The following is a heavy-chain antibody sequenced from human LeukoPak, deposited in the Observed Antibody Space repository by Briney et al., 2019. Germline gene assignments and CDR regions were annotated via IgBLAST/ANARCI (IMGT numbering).Heavy chain of an antibody. J-gene: IGHJ4*02. CDR3: AKDRDGANRIIL. CDR1: AYDFTGYY. Sequence: GASVKVSCKVVAYDFTGYYIHWVRQAPGQGPEWMGWLNPNTGHAVYAFKFQGRVTITGDTSSNTAYMEVTRLTSDDTALYYCAKDRDGANRIILWGQGTLVTVSS. CDR2: LNPNTGHA. V-gene: IGHV1-2*02. D-gene: IGHD5-24*01.